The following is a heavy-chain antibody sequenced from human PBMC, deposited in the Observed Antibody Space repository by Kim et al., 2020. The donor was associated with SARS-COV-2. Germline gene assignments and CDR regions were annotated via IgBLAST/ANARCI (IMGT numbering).Heavy chain of an antibody. J-gene: IGHJ2*01. Sequence: YNPSLQSRVTLSLDTSKNQFSLKLRSVTAADTAIYYCARALRPPQTRFFDLWGRGSLVTVSS. V-gene: IGHV4-59*03. CDR3: ARALRPPQTRFFDL.